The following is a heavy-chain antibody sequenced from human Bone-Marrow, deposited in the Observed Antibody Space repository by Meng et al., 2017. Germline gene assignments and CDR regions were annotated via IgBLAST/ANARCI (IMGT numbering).Heavy chain of an antibody. J-gene: IGHJ4*02. CDR3: ANEAYYDSSAYVDH. CDR2: ISSDGGNK. V-gene: IGHV3-30*18. Sequence: QVQLVESGGGVVQPGRSLRLSCAASGFTFSSYGMHWVRQAPGKGLEWVAVISSDGGNKYHADSVKGRFIISRDNSKNTLYLQMNSLRAEDTAVYYCANEAYYDSSAYVDHWGQGTLVTVSS. D-gene: IGHD3-22*01. CDR1: GFTFSSYG.